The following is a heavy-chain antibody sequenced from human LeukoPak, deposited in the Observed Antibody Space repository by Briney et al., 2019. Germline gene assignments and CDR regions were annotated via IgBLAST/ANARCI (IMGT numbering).Heavy chain of an antibody. CDR2: IKQDGSEK. V-gene: IGHV3-7*01. CDR3: ARETDSTLFDY. CDR1: GFTFSNYW. D-gene: IGHD2-2*01. Sequence: GGSLRLSCAASGFTFSNYWMSWVRQAPGKGLEWVANIKQDGSEKYYVDSVKGRFTISRDNAKNTLYLQMNSLRAEDTAVYYCARETDSTLFDYWGQGTLVTVSS. J-gene: IGHJ4*02.